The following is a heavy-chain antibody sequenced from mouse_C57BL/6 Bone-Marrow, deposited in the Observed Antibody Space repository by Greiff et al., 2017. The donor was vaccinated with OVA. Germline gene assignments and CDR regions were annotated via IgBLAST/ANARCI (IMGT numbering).Heavy chain of an antibody. CDR2: INPGSGGT. CDR3: ARGVGNPAWFAY. D-gene: IGHD2-1*01. J-gene: IGHJ3*01. V-gene: IGHV1-54*01. Sequence: QVQLKQSGAELVRPGTSVKVSCKASGYAFTNYLIEWVKQRPGQGLEWIGVINPGSGGTNYNEKFKGKATLTADKSSSTAYMQLSSLTSEDSAFYFCARGVGNPAWFAYWGQGTLVTVSA. CDR1: GYAFTNYL.